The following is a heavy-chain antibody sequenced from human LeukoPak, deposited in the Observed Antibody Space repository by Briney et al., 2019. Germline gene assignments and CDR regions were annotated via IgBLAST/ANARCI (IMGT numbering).Heavy chain of an antibody. Sequence: GGSLGLSCAASGFTFSDYAMSWVRQAPGKGLEWVANINQGGSDKYYVDSVKGRFTISRDNANNLLYLQMNSLRGEDTAVYYCTRDRSRAEDDWGQGTLVTVSS. D-gene: IGHD1-14*01. V-gene: IGHV3-7*01. CDR2: INQGGSDK. J-gene: IGHJ4*02. CDR1: GFTFSDYA. CDR3: TRDRSRAEDD.